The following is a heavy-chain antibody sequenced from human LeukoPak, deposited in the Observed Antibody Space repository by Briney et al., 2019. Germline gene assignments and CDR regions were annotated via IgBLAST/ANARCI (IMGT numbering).Heavy chain of an antibody. J-gene: IGHJ3*02. CDR1: SFTFSSYR. V-gene: IGHV3-74*01. Sequence: PGGSLRLSCVAPSFTFSSYRMEWHRQVPGKGPVWVSRINSDGRITSYADSVKGRFTISRAIAKNKLYLQMNSLRAEDTDLYSWGRVGVPQYAFDIWGQGTWVTVSS. CDR3: GRVGVPQYAFDI. D-gene: IGHD2-2*01. CDR2: INSDGRIT.